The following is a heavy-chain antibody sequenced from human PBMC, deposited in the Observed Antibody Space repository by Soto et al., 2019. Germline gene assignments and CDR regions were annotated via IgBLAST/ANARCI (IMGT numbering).Heavy chain of an antibody. D-gene: IGHD3-3*01. CDR3: AKGRYYDFWSGSHY. V-gene: IGHV3-23*01. CDR2: ISGSGGST. Sequence: GGSLRLSCAASGFTFSSYAMSWVRQAPGKGLEWVSAISGSGGSTYYADSVKGRFTISRDNSKNTLYLQMNSLRAEDTAVYYCAKGRYYDFWSGSHYWGQGTLVTVSS. J-gene: IGHJ4*02. CDR1: GFTFSSYA.